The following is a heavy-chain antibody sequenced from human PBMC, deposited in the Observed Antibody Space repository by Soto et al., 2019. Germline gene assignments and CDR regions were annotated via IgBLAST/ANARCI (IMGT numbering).Heavy chain of an antibody. CDR1: GYTFTSYG. J-gene: IGHJ4*02. CDR2: ISAYNGNT. D-gene: IGHD3-22*01. V-gene: IGHV1-18*01. CDR3: ARDSYYYDSSGYYYKPYYFDY. Sequence: GASVKVSCKASGYTFTSYGISWVRQAPGQGLERMGWISAYNGNTNYAQKLQGRVTMTTDTSTSTAYMELRSLRSDDTAVYYCARDSYYYDSSGYYYKPYYFDYWGQGTLVTVSS.